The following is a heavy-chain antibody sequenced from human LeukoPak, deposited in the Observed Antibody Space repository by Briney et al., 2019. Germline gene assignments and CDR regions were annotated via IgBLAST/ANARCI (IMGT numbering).Heavy chain of an antibody. CDR1: GYSFTGYY. D-gene: IGHD6-19*01. CDR3: ARDLPLGSGSGWYR. CDR2: INPNSGGT. J-gene: IGHJ4*02. V-gene: IGHV1-2*02. Sequence: ASVKVSCKASGYSFTGYYIHWVRQAPGQGLEWMGWINPNSGGTNYAQKFQGRVTMTRDTSISTAYMELTRLRSDDTAVYYCARDLPLGSGSGWYRWGQGTLVTVSS.